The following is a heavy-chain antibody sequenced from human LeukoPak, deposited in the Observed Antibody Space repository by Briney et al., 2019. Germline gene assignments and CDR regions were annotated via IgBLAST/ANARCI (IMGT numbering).Heavy chain of an antibody. CDR3: ARTYYDFWSGYSNWFDR. CDR1: GGSISSYY. J-gene: IGHJ5*02. D-gene: IGHD3-3*01. V-gene: IGHV4-59*01. Sequence: PSETLSLTCPVSGGSISSYYWSWIRPPPGKGLEWIGYIYYSGSTNYNPSLKSRVTISVDTSKNQFSLKLSSVTAADTAVYYCARTYYDFWSGYSNWFDRWGQGTLVTVSS. CDR2: IYYSGST.